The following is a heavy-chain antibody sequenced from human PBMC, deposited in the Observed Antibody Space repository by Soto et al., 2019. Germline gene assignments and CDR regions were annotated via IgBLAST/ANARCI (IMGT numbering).Heavy chain of an antibody. V-gene: IGHV5-10-1*01. CDR1: GYSFTSYW. Sequence: GESLKISCKGSGYSFTSYWISWVRQMPGKGLEWMGRIDPSDSYTNYSPSFQGHVTISADKSISTAYLQWSSLKASDTAMYYCARLRVGFGESNWLDPWGQGTLVTVSS. J-gene: IGHJ5*02. D-gene: IGHD3-10*01. CDR3: ARLRVGFGESNWLDP. CDR2: IDPSDSYT.